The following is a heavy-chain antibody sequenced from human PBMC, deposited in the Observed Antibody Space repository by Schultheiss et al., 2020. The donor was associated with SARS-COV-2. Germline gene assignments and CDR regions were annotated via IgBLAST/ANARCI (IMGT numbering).Heavy chain of an antibody. D-gene: IGHD1-1*01. CDR3: ARHGNWKDHHYNYIDV. V-gene: IGHV5-10-1*01. Sequence: GGSLRLSCKGSGYSFTSYWIGWVRQMPGKGLEWLGRIDPADSYRTYSPSFQGHVTISADKSITTAYLQWSSLRASDTAIYYCARHGNWKDHHYNYIDVWGEGTTVTVSS. CDR2: IDPADSYR. J-gene: IGHJ6*03. CDR1: GYSFTSYW.